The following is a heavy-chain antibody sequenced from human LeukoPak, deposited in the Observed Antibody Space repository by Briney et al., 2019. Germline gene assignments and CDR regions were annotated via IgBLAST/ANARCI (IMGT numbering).Heavy chain of an antibody. D-gene: IGHD3-9*01. CDR2: IIPIFGTA. V-gene: IGHV1-69*13. CDR1: GGTFSSYA. CDR3: ARELLPYHDILTGYYLSAFDI. J-gene: IGHJ3*02. Sequence: ASVKVSCKASGGTFSSYAISWVRQAPGQGLEWMGGIIPIFGTANYAQKFQGRVTITADESTSTAYMELSSLRSEDTAVYYCARELLPYHDILTGYYLSAFDIWGQGTMVTVSS.